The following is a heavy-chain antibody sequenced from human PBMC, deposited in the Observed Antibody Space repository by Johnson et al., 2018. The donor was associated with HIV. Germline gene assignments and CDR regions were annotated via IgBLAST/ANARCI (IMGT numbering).Heavy chain of an antibody. D-gene: IGHD3-3*01. CDR2: IRSNAYGGTT. Sequence: VQLVESGGGLVQPGRSLRLSCTASGFTFGDYAMSWFRQAPGKGLEWVGFIRSNAYGGTTEYAASVKGRFTISRDDSKSIAYLHLNSLRAEETAVYYCAKDLAERECEEWASDYYDFGRDLPCLDPRGVVGTFDIWGQGTMVTVSS. J-gene: IGHJ3*02. V-gene: IGHV3-49*03. CDR3: AKDLAERECEEWASDYYDFGRDLPCLDPRGVVGTFDI. CDR1: GFTFGDYA.